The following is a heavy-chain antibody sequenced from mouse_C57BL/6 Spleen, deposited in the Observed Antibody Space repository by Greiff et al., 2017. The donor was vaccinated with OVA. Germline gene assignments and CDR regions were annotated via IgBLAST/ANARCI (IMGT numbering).Heavy chain of an antibody. V-gene: IGHV1-62-2*01. J-gene: IGHJ3*01. CDR2: FYPGSGSI. D-gene: IGHD4-1*01. Sequence: QVQLQQSGAELVKPGASVKLSCKASGYTFTEYSIHWVKQRPGQGLEWIGWFYPGSGSIKYNEKFKDKATLTADKTSSTVYMKRSRLTSEDSAVYVRARHEEMGPFAYWGQGTLVTVSA. CDR3: ARHEEMGPFAY. CDR1: GYTFTEYS.